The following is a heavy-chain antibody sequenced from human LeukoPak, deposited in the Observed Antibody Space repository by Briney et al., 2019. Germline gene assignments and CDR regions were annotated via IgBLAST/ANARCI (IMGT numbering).Heavy chain of an antibody. CDR1: GGSFSGYY. D-gene: IGHD7-27*01. J-gene: IGHJ3*02. V-gene: IGHV4-59*08. CDR2: IYYSGST. Sequence: SETLSLTCAVYGGSFSGYYWSWIRQPPGKGLEWIGYIYYSGSTNYNPSLKSRVTISVDTSKNQFSLKLSSVTAADTAVYYCARSRTSGAFDIWGQGTMVTVSS. CDR3: ARSRTSGAFDI.